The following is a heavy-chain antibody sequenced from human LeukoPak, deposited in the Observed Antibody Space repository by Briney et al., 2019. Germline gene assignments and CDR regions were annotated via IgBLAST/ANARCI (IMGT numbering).Heavy chain of an antibody. V-gene: IGHV3-23*01. Sequence: GGSLRLSCAASGFTFSSYAMSWVRQAPGKGLEWVSAISGSGENTNYADSVRGRFTMSRDNSRNMLYLQMNSLRDEDTAKYYCAKTVSGSYSYQGGDYWGQGTLVTVSS. J-gene: IGHJ4*02. CDR1: GFTFSSYA. D-gene: IGHD3-16*02. CDR3: AKTVSGSYSYQGGDY. CDR2: ISGSGENT.